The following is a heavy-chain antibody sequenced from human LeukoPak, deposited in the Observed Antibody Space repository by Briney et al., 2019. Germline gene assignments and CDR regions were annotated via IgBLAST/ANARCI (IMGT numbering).Heavy chain of an antibody. V-gene: IGHV1-18*01. J-gene: IGHJ4*02. D-gene: IGHD6-19*01. Sequence: ASVKVSCKASGYTFTSYGISWVRQAPGQGLEWMGWISACNGNTNYAQKLQGRVTMTTDTSTSTAYMELRSLRSDDTAVYYCASSPSGRYSSGWFDYWGQGTLVTVSS. CDR3: ASSPSGRYSSGWFDY. CDR1: GYTFTSYG. CDR2: ISACNGNT.